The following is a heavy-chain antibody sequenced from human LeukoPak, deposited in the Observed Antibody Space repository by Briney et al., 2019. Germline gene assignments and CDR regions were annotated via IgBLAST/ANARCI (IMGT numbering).Heavy chain of an antibody. CDR1: GFTFSSYG. J-gene: IGHJ6*04. CDR3: AKGSSWYYYYYGMDV. Sequence: GGSLRLSCAASGFTFSSYGMHWARQAPGKGLEGVAVISYDGSNKYYTDSVKGRFTISRDNSKNTLYLQMNSLRAEDTAVYYCAKGSSWYYYYYGMDVWGKGTTVTISS. D-gene: IGHD6-13*01. CDR2: ISYDGSNK. V-gene: IGHV3-30*18.